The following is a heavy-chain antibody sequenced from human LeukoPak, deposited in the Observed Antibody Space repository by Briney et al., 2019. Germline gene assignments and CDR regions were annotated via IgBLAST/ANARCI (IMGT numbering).Heavy chain of an antibody. J-gene: IGHJ4*02. CDR3: ARHLSGTTMAHYFDF. Sequence: SETLSLTCAVYGGSFSGYYWSWIRQPPGKGLEWIGEINHSGSTNYNPSLKSRVSISIDTSKNQFSLKLHSVTASDAAIYYCARHLSGTTMAHYFDFWGQGTLVTVSS. D-gene: IGHD1-1*01. CDR1: GGSFSGYY. CDR2: INHSGST. V-gene: IGHV4-34*01.